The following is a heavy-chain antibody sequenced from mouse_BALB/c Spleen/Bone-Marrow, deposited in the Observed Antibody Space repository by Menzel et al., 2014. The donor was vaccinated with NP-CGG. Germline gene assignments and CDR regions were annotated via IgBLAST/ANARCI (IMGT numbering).Heavy chain of an antibody. V-gene: IGHV6-6*02. CDR1: GFTFSNYW. CDR3: TTGFSY. Sequence: EVQGVESGGGLVQPGGSMKLSCVASGFTFSNYWMNRVRQSPEKGLDWVAEIRLKSNNYATHYAESVKGRFTISRDDSKSSVYLQMNNLRAEDTGIYYCTTGFSYCGQGTLVTVSA. CDR2: IRLKSNNYAT. J-gene: IGHJ3*01.